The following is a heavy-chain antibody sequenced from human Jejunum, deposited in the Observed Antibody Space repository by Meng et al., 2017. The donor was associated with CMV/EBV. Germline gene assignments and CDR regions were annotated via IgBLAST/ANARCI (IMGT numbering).Heavy chain of an antibody. J-gene: IGHJ4*02. CDR3: VKDINSGFYFTY. V-gene: IGHV3-7*01. D-gene: IGHD1-26*01. CDR2: IKPDGTEQ. Sequence: SGFTCSNYGMFWVRKVTGKGLEGVANIKPDGTEQHYVGSVRGRFTISRDNAKNSLYLQMNSLRVEDTAVYYCVKDINSGFYFTYWGQGTLVTVSS. CDR1: GFTCSNYG.